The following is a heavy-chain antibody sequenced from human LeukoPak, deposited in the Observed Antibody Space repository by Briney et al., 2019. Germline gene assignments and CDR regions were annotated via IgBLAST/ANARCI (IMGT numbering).Heavy chain of an antibody. J-gene: IGHJ6*03. V-gene: IGHV4-38-2*02. CDR2: IFHSGST. CDR3: ARVASGSYNYYYYYYMDV. D-gene: IGHD1-26*01. CDR1: GYSISSGYY. Sequence: PSETLSLTCTVSGYSISSGYYWGWIRQPPGKGLEWIGSIFHSGSTYYNPSLKSRVTISVDTSKNQFSLKLSSVTAADTAVYYCARVASGSYNYYYYYYMDVWGKGTTVTVSS.